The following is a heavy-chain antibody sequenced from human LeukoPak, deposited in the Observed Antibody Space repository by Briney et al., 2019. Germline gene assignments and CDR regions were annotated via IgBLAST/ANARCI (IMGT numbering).Heavy chain of an antibody. Sequence: GGSLKLSCAASGFTFSDSAMHWVRQAPGKGLEWVAVISYDGSNKYYADSVKGRFTISRDNSKNTLYLQMNSLRAEDTAVYYCASWDCSGGSCLLQWAMGYWGQGTLVTVSS. CDR2: ISYDGSNK. V-gene: IGHV3-30-3*01. J-gene: IGHJ4*02. CDR1: GFTFSDSA. D-gene: IGHD2-15*01. CDR3: ASWDCSGGSCLLQWAMGY.